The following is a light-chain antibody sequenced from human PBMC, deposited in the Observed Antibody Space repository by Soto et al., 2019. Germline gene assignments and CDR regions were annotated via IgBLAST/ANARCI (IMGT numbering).Light chain of an antibody. CDR1: SSDVGGYNY. CDR2: EVS. V-gene: IGLV2-8*01. Sequence: QSALTQPPSASGSPGQSVTISCTGTSSDVGGYNYVSWYQQHPGKAPKLMIYEVSKRPSGVPDRFSGSKSDNTASLTVSGLQAEDEADYYCSSYTSSSTRVFGTGTKLTVL. CDR3: SSYTSSSTRV. J-gene: IGLJ1*01.